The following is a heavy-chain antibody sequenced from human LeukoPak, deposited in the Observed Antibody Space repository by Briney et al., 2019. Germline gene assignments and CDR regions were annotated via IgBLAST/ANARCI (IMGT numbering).Heavy chain of an antibody. CDR3: AREVKQAASSDAFDI. V-gene: IGHV4-30-4*01. J-gene: IGHJ3*02. CDR1: GDSITSDNYF. CDR2: IYYGGKT. Sequence: SQTLSLTCTVPGDSITSDNYFWSWVRQPPGKGLEWIGYIYYGGKTYYNPSLESRLIISVDTSKNQFSLRLNSVTAADTAVYFCAREVKQAASSDAFDIWGQGTLVTVSS. D-gene: IGHD6-13*01.